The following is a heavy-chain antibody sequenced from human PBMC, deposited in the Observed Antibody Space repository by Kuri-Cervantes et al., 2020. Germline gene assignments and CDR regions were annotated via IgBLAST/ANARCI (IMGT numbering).Heavy chain of an antibody. D-gene: IGHD5-12*01. Sequence: GESLKISCAASGFTFSSSWMHWVCQAPEKGLEWVADIKCDGSEKYYVDSVKGRFTISRDNSKNTLYLQMNSLRAEDTAVYYCAIMGYSGYDFFYWGQGTLVTVSS. CDR1: GFTFSSSW. J-gene: IGHJ4*02. CDR2: IKCDGSEK. V-gene: IGHV3-52*01. CDR3: AIMGYSGYDFFY.